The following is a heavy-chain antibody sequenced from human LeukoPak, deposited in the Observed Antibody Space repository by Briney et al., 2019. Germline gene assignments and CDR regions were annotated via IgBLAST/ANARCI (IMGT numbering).Heavy chain of an antibody. CDR2: ISAYNGNT. Sequence: ASVKVSCKASGYTFTSYGISWVRQAPGQGLEWMGWISAYNGNTNYAQKLQGRVTMTRNTSISTAYMELSSLRSEDTAVYYCARWGLYSSSSGPVDYWGQGTLVTVSS. CDR3: ARWGLYSSSSGPVDY. CDR1: GYTFTSYG. V-gene: IGHV1-18*01. J-gene: IGHJ4*02. D-gene: IGHD6-6*01.